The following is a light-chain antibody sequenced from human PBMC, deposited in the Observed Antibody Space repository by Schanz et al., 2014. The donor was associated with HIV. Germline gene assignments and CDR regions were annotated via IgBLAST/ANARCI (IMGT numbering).Light chain of an antibody. CDR2: EVT. Sequence: QSALTQPASVSGSPGQSITISCTGTSSDVGSYNLVSWFQQHPGKAPKLMIYEVTKRPSGVPARFSGSKSGNTASLTVSAVQPEDEADYYCCSYTTTSTYVFGAGTKLTVL. CDR1: SSDVGSYNL. J-gene: IGLJ1*01. CDR3: CSYTTTSTYV. V-gene: IGLV2-14*02.